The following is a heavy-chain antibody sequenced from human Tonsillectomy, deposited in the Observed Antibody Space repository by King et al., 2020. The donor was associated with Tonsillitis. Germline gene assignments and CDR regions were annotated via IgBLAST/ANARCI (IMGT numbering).Heavy chain of an antibody. Sequence: VTLKEPGPALVKPTQTLTLTCTVSGFSLTTSEMSVSWIRQPPGKALEWLARIDWDDDKYYSTSLKTRLTISKDTPKNQVVLTMTNMDPVDTATYYCARSLYSGIYLGYFDYWGQGTLVTVSS. CDR2: IDWDDDK. D-gene: IGHD1-26*01. CDR3: ARSLYSGIYLGYFDY. J-gene: IGHJ4*02. V-gene: IGHV2-70*11. CDR1: GFSLTTSEMS.